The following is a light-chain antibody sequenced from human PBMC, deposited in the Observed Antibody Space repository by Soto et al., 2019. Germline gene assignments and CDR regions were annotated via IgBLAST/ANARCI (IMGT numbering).Light chain of an antibody. V-gene: IGKV3-11*01. J-gene: IGKJ5*01. CDR3: QHRSSWPLT. CDR2: DAS. CDR1: QSVSTY. Sequence: EIVLTQFPATLSLSPGERATLSCRASQSVSTYLAWYQQKPGQAPRLLIYDASNRATGIPAKFSGSGSGTDFTLTITSLESEDFAVYYCQHRSSWPLTFGGGTRLEIK.